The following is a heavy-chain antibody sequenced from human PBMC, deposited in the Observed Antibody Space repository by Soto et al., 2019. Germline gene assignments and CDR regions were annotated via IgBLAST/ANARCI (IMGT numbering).Heavy chain of an antibody. CDR1: RGSISSGNFY. V-gene: IGHV4-39*01. D-gene: IGHD3-16*01. J-gene: IGHJ4*02. CDR3: ARHETFTPRVDYFDY. Sequence: SETLSLTCTVSRGSISSGNFYWGWIRQPPGKGLEWIGSIYYAGITYYNPSLTGRVTISADTSVNQFSLKLSSVTAADTSVYYCARHETFTPRVDYFDYWGQGILVTVSS. CDR2: IYYAGIT.